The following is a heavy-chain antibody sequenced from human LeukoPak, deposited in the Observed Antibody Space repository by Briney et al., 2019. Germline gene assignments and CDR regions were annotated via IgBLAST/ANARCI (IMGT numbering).Heavy chain of an antibody. CDR3: ARDDYGDSPGIYYYYGMDV. CDR1: GGTFSSYA. Sequence: ASVKVSCKASGGTFSSYAISWVRQAPGQGLEWMGRIIPILGIANYAQKFQGRVTITADKSTSTAYMELSSLRSEDTAVYYCARDDYGDSPGIYYYYGMDVWGQGTTVTVSS. J-gene: IGHJ6*02. CDR2: IIPILGIA. D-gene: IGHD4-17*01. V-gene: IGHV1-69*04.